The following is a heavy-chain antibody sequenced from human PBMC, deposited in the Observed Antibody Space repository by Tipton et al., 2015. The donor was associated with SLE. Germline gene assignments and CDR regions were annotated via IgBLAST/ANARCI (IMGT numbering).Heavy chain of an antibody. V-gene: IGHV3-7*01. Sequence: SLRLSCALYGGSFSGYYWSWVRQAPGKGLEWVANIKQDGSEKYYVDSVKGRFTISRDNAKNSLYLQMNSLRAEDTAVYYCARSWVQLWPSDYWGQGTLVTVSS. CDR3: ARSWVQLWPSDY. D-gene: IGHD5-18*01. J-gene: IGHJ4*02. CDR2: IKQDGSEK. CDR1: GGSFSGYY.